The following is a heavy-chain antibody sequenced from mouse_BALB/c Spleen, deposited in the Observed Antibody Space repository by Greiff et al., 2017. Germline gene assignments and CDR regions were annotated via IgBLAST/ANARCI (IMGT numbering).Heavy chain of an antibody. V-gene: IGHV1-20*02. J-gene: IGHJ1*01. CDR2: INPYNGDT. Sequence: VHVKQSGPELVKPGASVKISCKASGYSFTGYFMNWVMQSHGKSLEWIGRINPYNGDTFYNQKFKGKATLTVDKSSSTAHMELRSLASEDSAVYYCARGDYGSSYENFDVWGAGTTVTVSS. CDR3: ARGDYGSSYENFDV. CDR1: GYSFTGYF. D-gene: IGHD1-1*01.